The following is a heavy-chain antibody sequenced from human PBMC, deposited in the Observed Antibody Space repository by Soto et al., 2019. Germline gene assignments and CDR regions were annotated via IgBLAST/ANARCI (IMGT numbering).Heavy chain of an antibody. Sequence: GGSLRLSCAASGFTFSSYAMSWVRQAPGKGLEWVSAISGSGGSTYYADSVKGRFTISRDNSKNTLYLQMNSLRAEDTAVYYCANTMVRGSPAPLYYWGQGTLVTVSS. CDR2: ISGSGGST. J-gene: IGHJ4*02. V-gene: IGHV3-23*01. D-gene: IGHD3-10*01. CDR1: GFTFSSYA. CDR3: ANTMVRGSPAPLYY.